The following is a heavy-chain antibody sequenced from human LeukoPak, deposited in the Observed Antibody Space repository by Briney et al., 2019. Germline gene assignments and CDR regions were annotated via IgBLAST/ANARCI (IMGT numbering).Heavy chain of an antibody. D-gene: IGHD2-21*02. J-gene: IGHJ4*02. CDR2: INPNSGGT. CDR1: GYTFTGYY. CDR3: ARVPIVVVTAYFDY. V-gene: IGHV1-2*02. Sequence: GASVKVSCKASGYTFTGYYMHWVRQAPGQGLEWMGWINPNSGGTNYAQKFQGGVTMTRDTSISTAYMELSRLRSDDTAVYYCARVPIVVVTAYFDYWGQGTLVTVSS.